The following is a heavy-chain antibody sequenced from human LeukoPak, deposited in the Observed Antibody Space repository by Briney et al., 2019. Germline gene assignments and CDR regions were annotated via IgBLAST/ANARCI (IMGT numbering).Heavy chain of an antibody. CDR2: IYYSGST. CDR3: ARHGSYGRLGHFDY. J-gene: IGHJ4*02. Sequence: SETLSLTCTVSGYSITSGYYWGWIRQPPGKGLEWIGSIYYSGSTYYSPSLKSRVTISVDTSENQFSLKLNSVTAADTAVYYCARHGSYGRLGHFDYWGQGTLVTVSS. D-gene: IGHD1-26*01. V-gene: IGHV4-38-2*02. CDR1: GYSITSGYY.